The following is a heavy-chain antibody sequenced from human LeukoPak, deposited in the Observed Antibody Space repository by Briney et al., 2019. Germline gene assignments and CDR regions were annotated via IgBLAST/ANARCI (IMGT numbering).Heavy chain of an antibody. J-gene: IGHJ3*02. D-gene: IGHD2-2*03. V-gene: IGHV3-23*01. CDR1: GFSFSTTD. CDR2: ISGTNGIT. CDR3: AKGGYFSFDM. Sequence: GGSLRLSCAASGFSFSTTDMSWVRQTPGKGLEWVSGISGTNGITYYADPVKGRFTISRDNSKNTLYLQMHSLRAEDTALYFCAKGGYFSFDMWGQGTKVTVSS.